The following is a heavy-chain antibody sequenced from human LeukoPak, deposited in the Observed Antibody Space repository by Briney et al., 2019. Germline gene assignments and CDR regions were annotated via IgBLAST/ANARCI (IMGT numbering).Heavy chain of an antibody. D-gene: IGHD4-17*01. CDR2: INPSGGST. J-gene: IGHJ4*02. CDR1: GYTFTSYY. V-gene: IGHV1-46*01. Sequence: ASVKVSCKASGYTFTSYYMHWVRQAPGQGLEWMGIINPSGGSTTYAQKFQGRVTMTRDTSTRTVYMELSSLRSEDTAVYYCARACADYVPFDYWGQGTLVTVSS. CDR3: ARACADYVPFDY.